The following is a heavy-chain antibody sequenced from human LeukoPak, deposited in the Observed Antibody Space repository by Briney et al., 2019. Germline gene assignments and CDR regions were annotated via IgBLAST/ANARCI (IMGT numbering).Heavy chain of an antibody. CDR2: AHYSGRT. J-gene: IGHJ3*02. D-gene: IGHD3-22*01. V-gene: IGHV4-59*01. CDR3: ASHTYYYDSSAPNAFDI. Sequence: SETLSLTCTVSGASISTYYWNWIRQPPGKGLEWIGYAHYSGRTFYNPSLRNRVTISLDMSNDQFSLKLTTVTAADTAVYYCASHTYYYDSSAPNAFDIWGQGTMVTVSS. CDR1: GASISTYY.